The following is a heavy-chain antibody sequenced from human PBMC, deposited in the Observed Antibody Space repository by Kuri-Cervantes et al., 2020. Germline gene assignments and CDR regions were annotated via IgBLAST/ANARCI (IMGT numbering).Heavy chain of an antibody. V-gene: IGHV3-23*01. D-gene: IGHD6-19*01. CDR1: GFTLSSYW. CDR2: ISGSGGST. Sequence: GESLKISCAASGFTLSSYWMHWVRQAPGKGLEWVSAISGSGGSTYYADSVKGRFTISRDNSKNTLYLQMNSLRAEDTAVYYCAKGRSQWLDYGMDVWGQGTTVTVSS. CDR3: AKGRSQWLDYGMDV. J-gene: IGHJ6*02.